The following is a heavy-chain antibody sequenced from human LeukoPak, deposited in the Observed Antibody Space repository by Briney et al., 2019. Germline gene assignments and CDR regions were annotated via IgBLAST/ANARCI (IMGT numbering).Heavy chain of an antibody. CDR1: GFPFITYN. J-gene: IGHJ4*02. CDR3: VRDRGISFYFDY. D-gene: IGHD3-16*02. Sequence: GGSLTLSCAVSGFPFITYNMNWVRQAPGKGLEWVSYIDSSSSTIYYADSVKGRFTVSRDNAKNSLDLQMNSLRADDTAVYYCVRDRGISFYFDYWGQGTLVTASS. CDR2: IDSSSSTI. V-gene: IGHV3-48*01.